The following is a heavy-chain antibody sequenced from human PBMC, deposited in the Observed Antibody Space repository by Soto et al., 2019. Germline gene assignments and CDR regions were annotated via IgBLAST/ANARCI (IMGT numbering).Heavy chain of an antibody. V-gene: IGHV3-48*02. D-gene: IGHD6-13*01. CDR3: ARDGRAGSSWHDYYFDY. Sequence: EVQLVESGGGLVQPGGSLRLSCAASGFTFSSYSMNWVRQAPGKGLEWVSYISSSSSNIYYADSVKGRFTISRDNAKNSLYLQMNSLRDEDTAVYYCARDGRAGSSWHDYYFDYWGQGTLVTVSS. J-gene: IGHJ4*02. CDR1: GFTFSSYS. CDR2: ISSSSSNI.